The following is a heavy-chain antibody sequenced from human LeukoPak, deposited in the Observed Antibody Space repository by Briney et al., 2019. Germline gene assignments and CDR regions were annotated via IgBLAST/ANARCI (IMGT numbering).Heavy chain of an antibody. D-gene: IGHD2-2*01. V-gene: IGHV4-59*01. CDR1: GGSISSYY. J-gene: IGHJ6*02. CDR3: ARVASTRGFGMDV. Sequence: SETLSLTCTVSGGSISSYYWSWIRQPPGKGLEWIGYIYYSGSTNYNPSLKSRVTISVDTSKNQFSLKLSSVTAADTAVYYCARVASTRGFGMDVWGQGTTVTVSS. CDR2: IYYSGST.